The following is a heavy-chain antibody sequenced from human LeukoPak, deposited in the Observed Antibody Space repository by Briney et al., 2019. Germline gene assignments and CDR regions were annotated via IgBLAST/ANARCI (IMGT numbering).Heavy chain of an antibody. CDR2: ISYDGGNK. D-gene: IGHD7-27*01. CDR3: ARDFNWALDY. J-gene: IGHJ4*02. V-gene: IGHV3-30*03. Sequence: GRSLRLSCAASGFTFSSYDMHWVRQAPGKGLEWVAIISYDGGNKYYADSVKGRFTISRDNSKNTLYLQMNSLRAEDTAVYYCARDFNWALDYWGQGNLVTVSS. CDR1: GFTFSSYD.